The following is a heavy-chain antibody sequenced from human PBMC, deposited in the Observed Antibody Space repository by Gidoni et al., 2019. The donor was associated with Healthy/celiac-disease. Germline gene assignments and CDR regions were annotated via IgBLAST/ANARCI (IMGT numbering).Heavy chain of an antibody. CDR1: SYG. Sequence: SYGMHWVRQAPGKGLEWVAFIRYDGSNKYYADSVKGRFTISRDNSKNTLYLQMNSLRAEDTAVYYCAKGKSYYDFWSGYNYWGQGTLVTVSS. D-gene: IGHD3-3*01. CDR2: IRYDGSNK. V-gene: IGHV3-30*02. J-gene: IGHJ4*02. CDR3: AKGKSYYDFWSGYNY.